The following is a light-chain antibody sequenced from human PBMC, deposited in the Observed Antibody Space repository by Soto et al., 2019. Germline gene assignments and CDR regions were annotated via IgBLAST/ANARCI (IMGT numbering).Light chain of an antibody. CDR3: QQYNGWPPWT. CDR2: GAS. Sequence: TRCPATRSVXPGEXXCVXXGSSQSVNSNLAWYQQKPGQAPRLLIYGASTRATGIPTRFSGSGSGTEFTLTISSLQSEDFAVYYCQQYNGWPPWTFGQGTKVDIK. V-gene: IGKV3-15*01. CDR1: QSVNSN. J-gene: IGKJ1*01.